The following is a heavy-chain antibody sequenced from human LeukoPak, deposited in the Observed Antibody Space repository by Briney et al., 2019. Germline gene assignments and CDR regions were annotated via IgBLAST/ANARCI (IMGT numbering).Heavy chain of an antibody. Sequence: PGGSLRLSCAASGFIITTSWMHWVRQAPGKGLVWVSLISSDGGTISYADSVKGRFTISRDNAKNTLYLQMNSLRVEDTAVYYCVRADGAWGQGTQVTVSS. D-gene: IGHD4-17*01. CDR2: ISSDGGTI. V-gene: IGHV3-74*01. CDR3: VRADGA. J-gene: IGHJ5*02. CDR1: GFIITTSW.